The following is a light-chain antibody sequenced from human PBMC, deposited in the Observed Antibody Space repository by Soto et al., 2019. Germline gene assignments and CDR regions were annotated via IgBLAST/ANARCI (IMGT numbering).Light chain of an antibody. CDR1: SSNVGSND. J-gene: IGLJ3*02. CDR2: RNN. V-gene: IGLV1-47*01. CDR3: ASWDDTLSGPV. Sequence: QSVLTQPPSTSGTPGQRVTIYCSGSSSNVGSNDVYWYQHVPGAAPNLLIYRNNRRPSGVPVRFSGSKSGSAVSLAISGLRSEDEADYYCASWDDTLSGPVFGGGTKLTVL.